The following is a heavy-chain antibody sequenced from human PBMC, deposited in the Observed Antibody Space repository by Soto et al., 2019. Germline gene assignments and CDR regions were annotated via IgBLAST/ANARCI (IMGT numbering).Heavy chain of an antibody. Sequence: ASVKVSCKASGFTFTSSAVQWVRTARGQGLEWIGWIVVGSGNTNYAQKFQERVTITRDMSTSTAYMELSSLRSEDTAVYYCASEGEITMVRGVFHYYGMDVWGQGTTVTVSS. CDR3: ASEGEITMVRGVFHYYGMDV. CDR1: GFTFTSSA. CDR2: IVVGSGNT. J-gene: IGHJ6*02. V-gene: IGHV1-58*01. D-gene: IGHD3-10*01.